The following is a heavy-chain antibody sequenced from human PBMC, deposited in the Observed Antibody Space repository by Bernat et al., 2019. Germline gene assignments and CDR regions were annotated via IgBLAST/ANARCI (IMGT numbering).Heavy chain of an antibody. Sequence: EVQLVESGGGLVQPGGSLRLSCAASGFTFSSYWMSWVRQAPGKGLEWVANIKQDGSEEYYVDSVKGRFTISRDNAKSSLLLQMNSLRAEDTAVYYCARKRTGSRGGYSDYWGQGSLVTVSS. D-gene: IGHD3-10*01. J-gene: IGHJ4*02. CDR3: ARKRTGSRGGYSDY. CDR1: GFTFSSYW. CDR2: IKQDGSEE. V-gene: IGHV3-7*03.